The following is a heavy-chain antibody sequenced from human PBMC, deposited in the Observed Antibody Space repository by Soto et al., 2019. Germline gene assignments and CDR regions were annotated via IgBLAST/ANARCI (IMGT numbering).Heavy chain of an antibody. V-gene: IGHV3-23*01. D-gene: IGHD3-10*01. CDR1: GFTFSSYA. CDR3: AKAPNYYGSGSYSVWFDP. Sequence: GGSLRLSCAASGFTFSSYAMSWVRQAPGKGLEWVSAISGSGGSTYSADSVKGRFTISRDNSKNTLYLQMNSLRAEDTAVYYCAKAPNYYGSGSYSVWFDPWGQGTLVTVSS. CDR2: ISGSGGST. J-gene: IGHJ5*02.